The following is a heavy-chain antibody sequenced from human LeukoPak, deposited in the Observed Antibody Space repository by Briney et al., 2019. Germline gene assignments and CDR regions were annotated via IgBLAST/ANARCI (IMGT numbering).Heavy chain of an antibody. Sequence: GESLKISCKGSGYIFTNYWIAWVRQMPGKGLEWMGIIYPGDSDTRYSPSFQGQVTISADRSISTAYLQWSSLKASDTAMYYCARLGCSSTSCYAAYYYYMDVWGKGTTVTVSS. CDR2: IYPGDSDT. V-gene: IGHV5-51*01. J-gene: IGHJ6*03. CDR3: ARLGCSSTSCYAAYYYYMDV. D-gene: IGHD2-2*01. CDR1: GYIFTNYW.